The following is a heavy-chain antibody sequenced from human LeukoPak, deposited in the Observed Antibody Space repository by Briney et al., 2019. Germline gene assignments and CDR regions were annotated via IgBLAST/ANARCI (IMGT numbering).Heavy chain of an antibody. D-gene: IGHD6-13*01. V-gene: IGHV3-30*04. J-gene: IGHJ4*02. CDR1: GFTFSSYA. CDR3: AKDRPTVYSSSWLHFLDS. Sequence: GGSLRLSCAASGFTFSSYAMHWVRQAPGKGLEWVAVISYDGSNKYYADSVKGRFTVSRDNSKNTLYLQMNSLRADDTAVYYCAKDRPTVYSSSWLHFLDSWGQGTLVTVSS. CDR2: ISYDGSNK.